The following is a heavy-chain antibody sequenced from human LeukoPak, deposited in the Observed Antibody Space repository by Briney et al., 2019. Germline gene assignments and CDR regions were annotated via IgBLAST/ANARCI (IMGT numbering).Heavy chain of an antibody. D-gene: IGHD3-10*01. CDR2: IYYSGST. Sequence: QPSETLSLTCTVSGGSISSSSYYWGWIRQPPGKGLEWIGSIYYSGSTNYNPSLRSRVTISVDTSKNQFSLKLSSVTAADTAVYYCARFPGLKTNMVRGVIGAFDIWGQGTMVTVSS. V-gene: IGHV4-39*07. CDR3: ARFPGLKTNMVRGVIGAFDI. CDR1: GGSISSSSYY. J-gene: IGHJ3*02.